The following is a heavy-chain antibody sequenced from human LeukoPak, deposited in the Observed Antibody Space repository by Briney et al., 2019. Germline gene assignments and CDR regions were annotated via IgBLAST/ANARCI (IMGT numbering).Heavy chain of an antibody. CDR2: TSGRGGST. CDR3: AKVGANPGIAVAGRGYYFDF. D-gene: IGHD6-19*01. J-gene: IGHJ4*02. Sequence: GGSLRLSCAASGFTFSSYAMSWVRQAPGKGLEWVSTTSGRGGSTYYADSVKGRFTISRDDSKNTLFLQMNSLRAEDTAVHYCAKVGANPGIAVAGRGYYFDFWGQGTLVTVSS. CDR1: GFTFSSYA. V-gene: IGHV3-23*01.